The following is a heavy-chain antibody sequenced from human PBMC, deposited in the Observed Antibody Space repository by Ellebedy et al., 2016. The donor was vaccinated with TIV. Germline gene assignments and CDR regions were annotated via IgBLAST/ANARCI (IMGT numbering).Heavy chain of an antibody. CDR3: ARGYCSGGSCYSESYYFDY. Sequence: GGSLRLSCAASGFTFSDYYMTWIRQAPGKGLEWVSYISNSGGSTYYADSVKGRFTISRDNAKNSLYLQMNSLRAEDTAVYYCARGYCSGGSCYSESYYFDYWGQGTLVTVSS. D-gene: IGHD2-15*01. CDR1: GFTFSDYY. CDR2: ISNSGGST. V-gene: IGHV3-11*04. J-gene: IGHJ4*02.